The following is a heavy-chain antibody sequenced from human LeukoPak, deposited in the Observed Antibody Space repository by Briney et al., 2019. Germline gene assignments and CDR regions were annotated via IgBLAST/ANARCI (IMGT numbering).Heavy chain of an antibody. CDR3: ASYDSSGYYYFDY. J-gene: IGHJ4*02. CDR2: INHSGST. D-gene: IGHD3-22*01. V-gene: IGHV4-34*01. CDR1: GGSFSGYY. Sequence: SETLSLTCAVYGGSFSGYYWSWIRRPPGKGLEWIGEINHSGSTNYNPSLKSRVTISVDTSKNRFSLKLSSVTAADTAVYYCASYDSSGYYYFDYWGQGTLVTVSS.